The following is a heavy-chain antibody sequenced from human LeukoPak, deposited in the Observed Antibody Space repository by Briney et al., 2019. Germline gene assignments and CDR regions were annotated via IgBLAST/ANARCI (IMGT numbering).Heavy chain of an antibody. CDR2: IHYSGDT. D-gene: IGHD1-1*01. Sequence: SETLSLTCTDSGASIGGYYWGWIRQSPGKGLEWIGYIHYSGDTNYVPSLNSRVYISVDTSKNQFSLKLTSVTAADTAVYYCVKVGTGTVDFWGQGTLVSISS. CDR1: GASIGGYY. CDR3: VKVGTGTVDF. V-gene: IGHV4-59*01. J-gene: IGHJ4*02.